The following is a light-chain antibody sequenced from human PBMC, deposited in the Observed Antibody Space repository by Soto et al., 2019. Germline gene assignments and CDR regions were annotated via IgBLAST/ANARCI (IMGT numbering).Light chain of an antibody. CDR1: RSDIGGSDY. Sequence: SALTQAASVSGSPGQSITISCTGTRSDIGGSDYVSWYQTHPGKAPKVIIYEVRDRPSGVSDRFSGSKSGNTASLTISGLQAEDEADYYCSSYVTSGTLVFGGGTKVTVL. CDR3: SSYVTSGTLV. J-gene: IGLJ3*02. CDR2: EVR. V-gene: IGLV2-14*01.